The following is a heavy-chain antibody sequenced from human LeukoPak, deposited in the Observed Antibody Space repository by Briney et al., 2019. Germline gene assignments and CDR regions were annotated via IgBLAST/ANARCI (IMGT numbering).Heavy chain of an antibody. CDR2: INPNSGDT. Sequence: ASVKVSCKASGYTITNNYMHWVRQAPGQGLEWMGWINPNSGDTNYAQKFQGRVTMTRDTSISTAYMELSRLRSDDTAVYYCARDRTRYYYYSYMDVWGKGTAVTISS. V-gene: IGHV1-2*02. CDR3: ARDRTRYYYYSYMDV. CDR1: GYTITNNY. J-gene: IGHJ6*03. D-gene: IGHD1-14*01.